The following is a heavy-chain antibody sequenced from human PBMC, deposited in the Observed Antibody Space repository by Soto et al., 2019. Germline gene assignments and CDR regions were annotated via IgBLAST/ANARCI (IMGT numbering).Heavy chain of an antibody. CDR1: GFTFSNAW. J-gene: IGHJ4*02. D-gene: IGHD6-19*01. V-gene: IGHV3-15*01. CDR3: TTYSSGWG. CDR2: IKSKTDVGTT. Sequence: EVQLVESGGGLVKPGGSLRLSCAASGFTFSNAWMSWVRQAPGQGLEWVGRIKSKTDVGTTDYAAPVKGRFTISRDDSKNTLYLQMNSLTIEDTAVYYCTTYSSGWGWGQGTLVTVSS.